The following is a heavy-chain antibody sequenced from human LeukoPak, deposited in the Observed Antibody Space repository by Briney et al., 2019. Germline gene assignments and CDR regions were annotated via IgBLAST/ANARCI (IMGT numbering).Heavy chain of an antibody. CDR3: ARGKWELPYYFDY. Sequence: GASVKVSCKASGYTFTGYYMHWVRQAPGQGLEWMGWINPNSGGTNYAQKFQGWVTMTRDTSISTAYMELSRLRSDDTAVYHCARGKWELPYYFDYWGQGTLVTVSS. D-gene: IGHD1-26*01. CDR1: GYTFTGYY. V-gene: IGHV1-2*04. CDR2: INPNSGGT. J-gene: IGHJ4*02.